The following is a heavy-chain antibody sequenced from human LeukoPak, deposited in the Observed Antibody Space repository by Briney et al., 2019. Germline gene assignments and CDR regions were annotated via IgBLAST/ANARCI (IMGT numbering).Heavy chain of an antibody. J-gene: IGHJ3*02. CDR1: GFTFSNAW. CDR3: TTQDAFDI. CDR2: IKSKTDGWTT. V-gene: IGHV3-15*01. Sequence: KPGGSLRFSCAASGFTFSNAWMSWVRQAPGKGLEWVGRIKSKTDGWTTDYAAPVKGRFTISRDDSKNTLYLQMNSLKTEDTAVYYCTTQDAFDIWGQGTMVTVSS.